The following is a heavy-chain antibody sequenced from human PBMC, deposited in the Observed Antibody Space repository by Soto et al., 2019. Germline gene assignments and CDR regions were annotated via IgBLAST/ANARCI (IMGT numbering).Heavy chain of an antibody. CDR1: GYSFRSYW. D-gene: IGHD4-17*01. CDR3: ARGNGDYDYSSGMDV. J-gene: IGHJ6*04. CDR2: IYPDDSNT. Sequence: PGESLKISCKTSGYSFRSYWIGWVRQMPGKGLEWMGIIYPDDSNTRYSPSFQGQVTISADKSISTAFLQWSSLKAADSAMYYCARGNGDYDYSSGMDVWGKGTRVTVSS. V-gene: IGHV5-51*01.